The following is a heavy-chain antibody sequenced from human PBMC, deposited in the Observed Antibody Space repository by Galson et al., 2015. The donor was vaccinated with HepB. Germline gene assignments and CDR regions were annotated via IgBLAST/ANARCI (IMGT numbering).Heavy chain of an antibody. V-gene: IGHV3-48*03. Sequence: SLRLSCAASGFAFSSYNMHWARQAPGKGLEWVAFIRKDGNSKQYGDSVKGRFTISRDNSNNTLYLQMSSLKAEDTAVYYCARDQSIGVVAPYYYYYMDVWGKGTTVTVSS. J-gene: IGHJ6*03. CDR1: GFAFSSYN. CDR2: IRKDGNSK. CDR3: ARDQSIGVVAPYYYYYMDV. D-gene: IGHD2-2*01.